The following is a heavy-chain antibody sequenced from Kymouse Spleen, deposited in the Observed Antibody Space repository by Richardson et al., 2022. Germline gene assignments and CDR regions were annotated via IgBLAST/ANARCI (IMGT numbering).Heavy chain of an antibody. Sequence: QVQLQQWGAGLLKPSETLSLTCAVYGGSFSGYYWSWIRQPPGKGLEWIGEINHSGSTNYNPSLKSRVTISVDTSKNQFSLKLSSVTAADTAVYYCARGPTVVTPYYYYYGMDVWGQGTTVTVSS. CDR3: ARGPTVVTPYYYYYGMDV. J-gene: IGHJ6*02. CDR1: GGSFSGYY. CDR2: INHSGST. V-gene: IGHV4-34*01. D-gene: IGHD4-23*01.